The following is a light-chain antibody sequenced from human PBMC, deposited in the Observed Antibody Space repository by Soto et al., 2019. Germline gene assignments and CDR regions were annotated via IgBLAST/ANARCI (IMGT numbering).Light chain of an antibody. CDR2: SNN. V-gene: IGLV1-47*02. CDR3: AAWDDSLSGYV. CDR1: SANIASSY. J-gene: IGLJ1*01. Sequence: QSVLSQPPSASVTPGQRVTISCSGSSANIASSYVYWYQQLPGTAPKLLIYSNNQRPSRVPDRFSGSKSGTSASLAISGLRSEDEADYYCAAWDDSLSGYVFGTGTKVNVL.